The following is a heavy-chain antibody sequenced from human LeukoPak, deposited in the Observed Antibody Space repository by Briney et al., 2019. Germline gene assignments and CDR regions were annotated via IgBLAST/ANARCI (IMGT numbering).Heavy chain of an antibody. CDR2: MNPNSGNT. V-gene: IGHV1-8*01. Sequence: ASVKVSCTASGYTFTSYDINWVRQATGQGLEWMGWMNPNSGNTGYAQKFQGRVTMTRNTSISTAYMELSSLRSEDTAVYYCARAVVVVAATPPAYWGQGTLVTVSS. CDR3: ARAVVVVAATPPAY. D-gene: IGHD2-15*01. J-gene: IGHJ4*02. CDR1: GYTFTSYD.